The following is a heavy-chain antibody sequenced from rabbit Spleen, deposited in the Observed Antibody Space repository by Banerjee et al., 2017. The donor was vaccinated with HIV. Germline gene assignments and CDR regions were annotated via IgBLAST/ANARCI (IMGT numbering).Heavy chain of an antibody. CDR1: GFSFSSSYD. CDR3: ARDTSSSFSSYGMDL. J-gene: IGHJ6*01. D-gene: IGHD1-1*01. CDR2: IYTGNGKN. V-gene: IGHV1S45*01. Sequence: QEQLVESGGGLVKPGASLTLTCTASGFSFSSSYDMSWVRQAPGKGLEWIGFIYTGNGKNYYASWAKGRFTISKTSSTTVTLQLTSLTAADTATYFCARDTSSSFSSYGMDLWGQGTLVTVS.